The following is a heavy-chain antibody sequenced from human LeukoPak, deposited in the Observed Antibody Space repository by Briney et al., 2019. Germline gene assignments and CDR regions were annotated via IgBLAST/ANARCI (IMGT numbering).Heavy chain of an antibody. CDR3: ARGRAAAPRTEFDY. D-gene: IGHD6-25*01. J-gene: IGHJ4*02. CDR1: GGTFTSYA. V-gene: IGHV1-69*05. CDR2: IIPIFGTA. Sequence: SVKVSCKGSGGTFTSYAISWVRQAPGQGLEWMGGIIPIFGTANYAQKFQGRVTITTDESTSIAYMELSSLRSEDTAVYYCARGRAAAPRTEFDYWGQGTLVTVSS.